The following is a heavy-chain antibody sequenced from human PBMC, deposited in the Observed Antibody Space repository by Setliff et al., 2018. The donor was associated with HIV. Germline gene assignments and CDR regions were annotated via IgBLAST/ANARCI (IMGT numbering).Heavy chain of an antibody. CDR2: ILDSGST. V-gene: IGHV4-31*03. J-gene: IGHJ3*01. CDR3: ARVPNWGSAPFAYDV. D-gene: IGHD7-27*01. CDR1: GASISSGGYY. Sequence: SETLSLTCTVSGASISSGGYYWNWIRQLPGKGLEWIGYILDSGSTYYNPSLRGRLSMSRDTSANQFSVELTSVTAADTALYFCARVPNWGSAPFAYDVWGLGTMVTVSS.